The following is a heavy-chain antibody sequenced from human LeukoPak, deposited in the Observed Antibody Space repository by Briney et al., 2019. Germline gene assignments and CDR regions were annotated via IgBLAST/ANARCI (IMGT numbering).Heavy chain of an antibody. V-gene: IGHV3-53*01. CDR1: GFTVSSNY. CDR2: IYSGGST. Sequence: PGGSLRLSCAASGFTVSSNYMSWVRQAPGKGLEWVSVIYSGGSTYYADSVKGRFTISRDNSKNTLYLQMNSLRAEDTAVYYCAKESSSWHTSGFDYWGQGTLVTVSS. CDR3: AKESSSWHTSGFDY. J-gene: IGHJ4*02. D-gene: IGHD6-13*01.